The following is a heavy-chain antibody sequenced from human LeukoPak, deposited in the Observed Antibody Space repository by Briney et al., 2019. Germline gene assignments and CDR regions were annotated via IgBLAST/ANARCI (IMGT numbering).Heavy chain of an antibody. Sequence: GGSLRLSCVASGLTFSSQWMTWVRQAPGKGLEWLAYIGGDGRRKFYEDSVEGRFTISRDNAENSLYLQMSSLRAEDTAVYYCGRGRGNSGSFDVFDIWGQGTMVTVSS. D-gene: IGHD1-26*01. CDR2: IGGDGRRK. CDR1: GLTFSSQW. J-gene: IGHJ3*02. CDR3: GRGRGNSGSFDVFDI. V-gene: IGHV3-7*01.